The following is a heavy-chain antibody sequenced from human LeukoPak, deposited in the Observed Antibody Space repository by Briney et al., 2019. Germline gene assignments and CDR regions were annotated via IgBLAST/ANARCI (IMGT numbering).Heavy chain of an antibody. D-gene: IGHD6-13*01. V-gene: IGHV1-69*05. CDR1: GGTFSSYA. J-gene: IGHJ4*02. CDR2: IIPIFGTA. Sequence: SVKVSCKAPGGTFSSYAISWVRQAPGQGLEWMGRIIPIFGTANYAQKFQGRVTITTDESTSTAYMELSSLRSEDTAVYYCARNFPSMAAAGFYYFDYWGQGTLVTVSS. CDR3: ARNFPSMAAAGFYYFDY.